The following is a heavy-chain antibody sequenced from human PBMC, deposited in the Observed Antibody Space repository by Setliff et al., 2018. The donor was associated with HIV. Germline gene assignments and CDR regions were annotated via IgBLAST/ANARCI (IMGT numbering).Heavy chain of an antibody. D-gene: IGHD3-9*01. V-gene: IGHV4-59*01. J-gene: IGHJ4*02. CDR2: IFDSENN. CDR3: ARGGTLRYFDWSLDC. CDR1: GDSITHYY. Sequence: SETLSLTCSVSGDSITHYYWNWIRQPPGKGLEWIGNIFDSENNNYNPSLKSRVSMSVDTSKNQFSLRLTSVTAADTAVYYCARGGTLRYFDWSLDCWGQGTLVTVS.